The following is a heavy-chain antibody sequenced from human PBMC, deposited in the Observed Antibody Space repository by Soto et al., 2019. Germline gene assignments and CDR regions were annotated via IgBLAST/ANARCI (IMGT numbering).Heavy chain of an antibody. J-gene: IGHJ5*01. CDR2: IYHGGNT. V-gene: IGHV4-4*02. CDR1: GAPISTGNW. CDR3: ARHSSYYYDSSAYYDS. D-gene: IGHD3-22*01. Sequence: QVHLQESGPGLVQSSGTLSLTCGVSGAPISTGNWWTWVRQPPGKGLEWLGEIYHGGNTNYRPSLKSRVTISVDKAKNQFSLRLSSVTAADTAVYYCARHSSYYYDSSAYYDSWGQGALVTVSS.